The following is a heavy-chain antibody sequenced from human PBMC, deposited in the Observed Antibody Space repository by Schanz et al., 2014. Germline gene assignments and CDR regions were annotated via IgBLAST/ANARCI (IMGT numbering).Heavy chain of an antibody. D-gene: IGHD5-12*01. V-gene: IGHV3-30*04. CDR1: GFTMITYA. Sequence: QVQLVESGGGVVQPGRSLRLSCAASGFTMITYAMHWVRQPPGKGLEWVAIITYDGSNTYHADSVKGRFTISRDNSKNTLYLQMNTLRAEDTALYYCAKDVYRGYYSVSSDSWGQGTLVTVSS. J-gene: IGHJ5*01. CDR2: ITYDGSNT. CDR3: AKDVYRGYYSVSSDS.